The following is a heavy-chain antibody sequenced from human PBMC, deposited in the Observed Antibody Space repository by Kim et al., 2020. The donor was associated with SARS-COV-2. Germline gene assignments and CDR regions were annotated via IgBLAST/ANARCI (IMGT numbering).Heavy chain of an antibody. V-gene: IGHV3-11*01. CDR3: ARERGAAVTTDY. Sequence: GGSLRLSCAASGFTFSDYYMTWIRQAPGKGLEWDSYISTTGFTIYYADSVKGRFVISRDNAKKSLYLQLNSLRAEDTAVYYCARERGAAVTTDYWGQGTLVTVSS. CDR1: GFTFSDYY. D-gene: IGHD4-17*01. CDR2: ISTTGFTI. J-gene: IGHJ4*02.